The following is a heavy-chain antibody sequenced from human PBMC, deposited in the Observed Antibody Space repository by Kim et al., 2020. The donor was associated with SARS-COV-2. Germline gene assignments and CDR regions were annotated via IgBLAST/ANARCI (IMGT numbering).Heavy chain of an antibody. Sequence: GGSLRLSCAASGFTFSSYGMHWVRQAPGKGLEWVAVIWYDGSNKYYADSVKGRFTISRDNSKNTLYLQMNSLRAEDTAVYYCAREGYYDSSESSYYYYGMDVWGQGTTVTVSS. CDR2: IWYDGSNK. J-gene: IGHJ6*02. CDR1: GFTFSSYG. V-gene: IGHV3-33*01. CDR3: AREGYYDSSESSYYYYGMDV. D-gene: IGHD3-22*01.